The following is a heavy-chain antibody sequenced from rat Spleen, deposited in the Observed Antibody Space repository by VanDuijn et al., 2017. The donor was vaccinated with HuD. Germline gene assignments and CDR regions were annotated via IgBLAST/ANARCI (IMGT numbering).Heavy chain of an antibody. Sequence: EVQLVESGGGLVQPGRSLKLSCATSGFTFSDCYMAWVRQAPTKGLEWVATITYDGSSTYYRDSVKGRLTMSRDKAKSTLYLQMNSLRTEDTATYYCARSRKYNNYGFVYWGPGTLVTVSS. CDR1: GFTFSDCY. V-gene: IGHV5-7*01. D-gene: IGHD1-10*01. CDR3: ARSRKYNNYGFVY. J-gene: IGHJ3*01. CDR2: ITYDGSST.